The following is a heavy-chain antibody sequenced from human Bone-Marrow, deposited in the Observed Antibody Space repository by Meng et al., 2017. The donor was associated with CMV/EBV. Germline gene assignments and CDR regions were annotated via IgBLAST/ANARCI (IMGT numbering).Heavy chain of an antibody. D-gene: IGHD3-16*01. CDR2: INHSGST. V-gene: IGHV4-34*01. J-gene: IGHJ1*01. Sequence: QVQLQRWGAGLLRLSGSLSLTFAVHGGSFSGYYWSWIRQHPGKGLEWIGEINHSGSTNYNPSLKSRVTISVDTSKNQFSLKLSSVTAADTAVYYCARGVYYYRHWGQGTLVTVSS. CDR1: GGSFSGYY. CDR3: ARGVYYYRH.